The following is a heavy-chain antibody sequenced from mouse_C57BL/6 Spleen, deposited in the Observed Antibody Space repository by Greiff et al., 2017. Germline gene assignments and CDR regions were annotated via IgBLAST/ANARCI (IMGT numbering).Heavy chain of an antibody. D-gene: IGHD2-14*01. V-gene: IGHV1-80*01. Sequence: QVQLQQSGAELVKPGASVKISCKASGYAFSSYWMNWVKQRPGKGLEWIGQIYPGDGDTNYNGKFKGKATLTADKSSSTAYMQLSSLTSEDSAVYFCARSHREGYYFDYGGQGTTLTVSS. CDR3: ARSHREGYYFDY. CDR1: GYAFSSYW. CDR2: IYPGDGDT. J-gene: IGHJ2*01.